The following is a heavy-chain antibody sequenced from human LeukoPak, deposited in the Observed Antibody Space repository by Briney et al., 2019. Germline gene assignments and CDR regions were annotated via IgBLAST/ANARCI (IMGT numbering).Heavy chain of an antibody. D-gene: IGHD3-22*01. J-gene: IGHJ4*02. V-gene: IGHV1-2*02. CDR1: GYTFTGYY. CDR2: INPNSGGT. Sequence: GSVSVSCTASGYTFTGYYMDWGRQAPGQRVEWMGWINPNSGGTNYAQKFQGRVTITRDTSISTAYMELSRLRSDDTAVYYCARRYYYDSSGYRNWGQGTLVTVSS. CDR3: ARRYYYDSSGYRN.